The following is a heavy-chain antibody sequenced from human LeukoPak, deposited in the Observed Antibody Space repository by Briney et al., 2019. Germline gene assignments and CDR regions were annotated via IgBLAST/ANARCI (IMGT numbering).Heavy chain of an antibody. V-gene: IGHV5-51*01. CDR3: ARRRIVVVVAATHDYFDY. Sequence: GESLKISCKGSGYSFTTYWIAWVRQMPGRGLEWMGIIYPGDSDTRYSLSFQGQVTISADKSISTAYLQWSSLKASDTAMYYCARRRIVVVVAATHDYFDYWGQGTLVTVSS. CDR2: IYPGDSDT. J-gene: IGHJ4*02. CDR1: GYSFTTYW. D-gene: IGHD2-15*01.